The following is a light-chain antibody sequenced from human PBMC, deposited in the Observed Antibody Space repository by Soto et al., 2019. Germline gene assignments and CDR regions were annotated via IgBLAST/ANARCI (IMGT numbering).Light chain of an antibody. Sequence: ELVLTQSPATLSLSPGESATLSCRASQSLSSSYLAWHQQKPGQAPRLLIYGASTRATGIPARFSGSGSGTDFSLTISSLEPEDFAIYYCQQRQYWPPITFGQGTRLEI. J-gene: IGKJ5*01. CDR1: QSLSSSY. V-gene: IGKV3-11*01. CDR2: GAS. CDR3: QQRQYWPPIT.